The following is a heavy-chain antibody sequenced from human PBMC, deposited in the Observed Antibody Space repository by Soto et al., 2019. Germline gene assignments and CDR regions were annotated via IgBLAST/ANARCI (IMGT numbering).Heavy chain of an antibody. J-gene: IGHJ6*02. CDR2: LNPKSGNT. CDR1: GYTFSNYD. V-gene: IGHV1-8*01. CDR3: ARRQGSVIETPSGMDGHPPRGMDV. D-gene: IGHD2-15*01. Sequence: QMQLVQSGAEVKKPGASVKVSCKASGYTFSNYDIHWVRQARGQGLEWMGWLNPKSGNTGYAQKFQGRVSMTRNTSISTAYMEVRSVRSEDTEEYYCARRQGSVIETPSGMDGHPPRGMDVWGQGTTVTVSS.